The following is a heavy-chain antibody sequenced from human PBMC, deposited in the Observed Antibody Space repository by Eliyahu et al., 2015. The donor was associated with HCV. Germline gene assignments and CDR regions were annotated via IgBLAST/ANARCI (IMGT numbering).Heavy chain of an antibody. Sequence: QLQLQESGPGLVKPSETLSLTXTVSGGSISSSXYYWGWIRQPPGKGLEWIGSXYYSGSTYYNPSLKSRVTISVDTSKNQFSLKLSSVTAADTAVYYCASVLGAGSFDYWGQGTLVTVSS. J-gene: IGHJ4*02. CDR1: GGSISSSXYY. D-gene: IGHD1-1*01. CDR2: XYYSGST. V-gene: IGHV4-39*01. CDR3: ASVLGAGSFDY.